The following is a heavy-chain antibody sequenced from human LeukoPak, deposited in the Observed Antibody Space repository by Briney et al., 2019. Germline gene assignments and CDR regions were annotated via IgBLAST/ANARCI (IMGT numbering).Heavy chain of an antibody. Sequence: PSETLSLTCTVSGGSIGSGTYYWGWIRQPPGKGLELIGSFHYTGGTYYNPSLTGRVTISVDTSKNQFSLKLRFVSAADTAVYYCARLGYCSSTSCYPDYWGQGALVTVAS. CDR2: FHYTGGT. D-gene: IGHD2-2*03. J-gene: IGHJ4*02. V-gene: IGHV4-39*01. CDR3: ARLGYCSSTSCYPDY. CDR1: GGSIGSGTYY.